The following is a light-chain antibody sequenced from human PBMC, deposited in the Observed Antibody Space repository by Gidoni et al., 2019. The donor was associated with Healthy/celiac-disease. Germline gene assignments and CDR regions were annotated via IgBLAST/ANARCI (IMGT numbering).Light chain of an antibody. CDR3: QQYYSYPLLT. Sequence: AIRLTQSPSSFSASTGDRVTITCRASQGSSSYLAWYQQTPGKAPKLLIDAASTLHRGVPSRFSGSGAGTDFTLTISCLQSEDVATYYRQQYYSYPLLTFXGXTKVEIK. CDR2: AAS. CDR1: QGSSSY. J-gene: IGKJ4*01. V-gene: IGKV1-8*01.